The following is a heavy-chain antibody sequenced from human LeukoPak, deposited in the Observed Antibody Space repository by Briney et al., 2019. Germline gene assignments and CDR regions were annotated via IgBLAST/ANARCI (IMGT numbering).Heavy chain of an antibody. V-gene: IGHV3-48*02. CDR1: GFTFSDYA. Sequence: GGSLRLSCAASGFTFSDYAMNWVRQAPGKGLEWVSYISSTSGTIYYAGSVKGRFTVSRDNAKNSLDLQMNSLRDEDTGVYYCARGKSAYSIDSWGQGTLVTVSS. D-gene: IGHD2-15*01. CDR3: ARGKSAYSIDS. CDR2: ISSTSGTI. J-gene: IGHJ4*02.